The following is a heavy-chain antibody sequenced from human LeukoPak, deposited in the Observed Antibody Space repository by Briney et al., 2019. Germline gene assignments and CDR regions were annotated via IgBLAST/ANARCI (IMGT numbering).Heavy chain of an antibody. CDR1: GGSFSGYY. Sequence: SETLSLTCAVYGGSFSGYYWSWIRQPPGKGLEWIGEINHSGSTNYNPSLKSRVTISVDTSKNQFSLKLSSVTAADTAVYYCARRHWDYGDEDFDYWGQGTLVTVSS. D-gene: IGHD4-17*01. CDR3: ARRHWDYGDEDFDY. CDR2: INHSGST. J-gene: IGHJ4*02. V-gene: IGHV4-34*01.